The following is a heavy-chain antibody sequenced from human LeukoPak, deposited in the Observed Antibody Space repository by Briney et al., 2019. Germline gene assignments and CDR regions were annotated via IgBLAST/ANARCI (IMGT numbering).Heavy chain of an antibody. CDR2: IYYSGST. J-gene: IGHJ3*02. Sequence: KPSETLSLTCTVSGGSISSSSYYWGWIRQPPGKGLEWIGSIYYSGSTYYNPSLKSRVTISVDTSKNQFSLKLSSVTAADTAVYYCASPIVVVTPNAFDIRGQGTMVTVSS. V-gene: IGHV4-39*01. CDR1: GGSISSSSYY. D-gene: IGHD3-22*01. CDR3: ASPIVVVTPNAFDI.